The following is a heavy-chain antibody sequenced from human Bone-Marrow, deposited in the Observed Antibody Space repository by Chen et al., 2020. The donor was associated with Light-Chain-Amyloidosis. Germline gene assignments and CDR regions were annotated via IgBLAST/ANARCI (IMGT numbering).Heavy chain of an antibody. CDR3: ARYGGISYHKLYYFDY. Sequence: VQLVESGGDVVQPGRSLRLSCAASGFTFSSYSMAWVRQAPGKGLEWLSDVIASGGSTFYADSVKGRFTISRDNSKNTLYLQMNSLRADDTAVYYCARYGGISYHKLYYFDYWGQGTLVTVSS. CDR2: VIASGGST. D-gene: IGHD3-10*01. CDR1: GFTFSSYS. J-gene: IGHJ4*02. V-gene: IGHV3-23*04.